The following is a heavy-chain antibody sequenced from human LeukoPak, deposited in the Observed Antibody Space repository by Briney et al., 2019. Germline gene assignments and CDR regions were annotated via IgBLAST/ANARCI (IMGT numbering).Heavy chain of an antibody. J-gene: IGHJ6*03. CDR2: ISGSGGST. CDR1: GFTFSGYA. Sequence: GGSLRLPCAASGFTFSGYAMSWVRQAPGKGLEWVSAISGSGGSTYYADSVKGRFTISRDNSKNTLYLQMNSLRAEDTAVYYCAKAPLTRAYYYYYMDVWGKGTTVTVSS. CDR3: AKAPLTRAYYYYYMDV. V-gene: IGHV3-23*01.